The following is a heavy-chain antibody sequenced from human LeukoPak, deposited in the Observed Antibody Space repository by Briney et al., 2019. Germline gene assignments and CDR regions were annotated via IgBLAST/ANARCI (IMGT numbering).Heavy chain of an antibody. CDR1: GFTFSSYG. Sequence: GGTLRLSCAASGFTFSSYGMSWVRQAAGRGREWVSYISSSGRTIYYADSVKGRFTISRDNAKNSLYLQMNSLRAEDTAVYYCATYGSGSHKGDYWGQGTLVTVSS. J-gene: IGHJ4*02. V-gene: IGHV3-48*03. D-gene: IGHD3-10*01. CDR3: ATYGSGSHKGDY. CDR2: ISSSGRTI.